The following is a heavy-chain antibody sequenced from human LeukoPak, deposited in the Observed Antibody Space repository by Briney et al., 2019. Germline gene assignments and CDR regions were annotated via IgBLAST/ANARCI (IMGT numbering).Heavy chain of an antibody. D-gene: IGHD4-23*01. V-gene: IGHV3-21*01. CDR2: ISSSSSYI. CDR3: ARRTTVVTPADY. Sequence: GGSLRLSCAASGFTFSRYSMNWVRQAPGKGLEWVSSISSSSSYIYYADSVKGRFTISRDNAKNSLYLQMNSLRAEDTAVYYCARRTTVVTPADYWGQGTLVTVSS. J-gene: IGHJ4*02. CDR1: GFTFSRYS.